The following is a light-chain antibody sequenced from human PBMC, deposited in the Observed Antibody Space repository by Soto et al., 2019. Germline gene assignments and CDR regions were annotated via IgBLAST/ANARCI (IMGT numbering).Light chain of an antibody. CDR2: EGD. CDR1: SGDVGSYDL. CDR3: CSYAGTTTPVV. V-gene: IGLV2-23*01. Sequence: QSALTQPASVSGSPGQSITISCTGTSGDVGSYDLVSWYQQHPGKAPKLMIYEGDKRPSGVSNRFSGSKSGNTASLTISGLQAADEADYYCCSYAGTTTPVVFGGGTKLTVL. J-gene: IGLJ2*01.